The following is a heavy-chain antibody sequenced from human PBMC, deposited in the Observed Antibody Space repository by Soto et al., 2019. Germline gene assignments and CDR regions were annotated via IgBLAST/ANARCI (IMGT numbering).Heavy chain of an antibody. D-gene: IGHD6-13*01. CDR2: IYYSGST. V-gene: IGHV4-59*01. CDR3: ARERGIAAAGTEYYYYYMDV. CDR1: GGSISSYY. J-gene: IGHJ6*03. Sequence: SDTLSLTCTVSGGSISSYYWSWIRQPPGKGLEWIGYIYYSGSTNYNPSLKSRVTISVDTSKNQFSLKLSSVTAADTAVYYCARERGIAAAGTEYYYYYMDVWAKGTTVNVSS.